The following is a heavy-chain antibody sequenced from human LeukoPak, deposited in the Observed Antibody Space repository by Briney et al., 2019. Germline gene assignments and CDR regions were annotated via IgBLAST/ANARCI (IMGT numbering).Heavy chain of an antibody. Sequence: GGSLRLSCAASGFSFSNNWMFWVRQAPGKGLEWVANIKQDGSEKNFVDSVKGRFTISRDNAKNSLYLQMNSLRAEDTAVYYCARAIGIWSGLSYWGQGTLVTVSS. CDR2: IKQDGSEK. D-gene: IGHD3-3*01. CDR3: ARAIGIWSGLSY. V-gene: IGHV3-7*01. J-gene: IGHJ4*02. CDR1: GFSFSNNW.